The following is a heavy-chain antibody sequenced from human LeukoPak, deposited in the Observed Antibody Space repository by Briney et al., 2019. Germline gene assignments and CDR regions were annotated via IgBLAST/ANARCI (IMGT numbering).Heavy chain of an antibody. Sequence: SETLSLTCTVSGGSIYSYYWSWIRKPPGKGLEWIGYIYYRGSTNYNPSLKSRVTFSVDTSKNQFSLKLNSVTAADTAVYYCARGGDYGDLRYFDYWGQGTLVTVSS. CDR1: GGSIYSYY. CDR2: IYYRGST. V-gene: IGHV4-59*01. CDR3: ARGGDYGDLRYFDY. D-gene: IGHD4-17*01. J-gene: IGHJ4*02.